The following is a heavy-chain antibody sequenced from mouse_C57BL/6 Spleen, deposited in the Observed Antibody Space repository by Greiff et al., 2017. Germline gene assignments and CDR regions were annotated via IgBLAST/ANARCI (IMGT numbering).Heavy chain of an antibody. J-gene: IGHJ2*01. CDR2: IYPGDGDT. CDR3: ARLGF. Sequence: VQLLQSGPGLVKPGASVKISCKASGYAFSSSWMNWVNQTPGKGLEWVGRIYPGDGDTNYHGKFKGKGTLTADKSSNTAYMHLSTLASEDSAVYCCARLGFWGQGTTLTVSS. V-gene: IGHV1-82*01. CDR1: GYAFSSSW.